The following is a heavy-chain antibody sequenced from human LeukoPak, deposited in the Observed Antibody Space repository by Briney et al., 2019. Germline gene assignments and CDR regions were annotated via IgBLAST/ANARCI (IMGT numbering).Heavy chain of an antibody. J-gene: IGHJ2*01. CDR3: ARSWYFDL. V-gene: IGHV3-66*01. CDR1: GFTVSSNY. CDR2: IYSGGST. Sequence: PGGSLRLSCAASGFTVSSNYMTWVRQAPGKGLEWVSVIYSGGSTYYTDSVKGRFTISRDNSKNTLYLQMNSLRVEDTAMYYCARSWYFDLWGRGTLVTVSS.